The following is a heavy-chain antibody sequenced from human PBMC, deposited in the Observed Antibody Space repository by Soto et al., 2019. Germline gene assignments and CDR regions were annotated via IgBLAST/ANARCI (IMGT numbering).Heavy chain of an antibody. CDR1: GYSFAGYW. J-gene: IGHJ4*02. D-gene: IGHD3-22*01. CDR3: ARRIYDSDTGPNFQYYFDS. Sequence: TGESLKISCKGSGYSFAGYWITWVRQKPGKGLEWMGRIDPSDSQTYYSPSFRGHVTISVTKSITTVFLQWSSLRASDTAMYYCARRIYDSDTGPNFQYYFDSWGQGTPVTVSS. V-gene: IGHV5-10-1*01. CDR2: IDPSDSQT.